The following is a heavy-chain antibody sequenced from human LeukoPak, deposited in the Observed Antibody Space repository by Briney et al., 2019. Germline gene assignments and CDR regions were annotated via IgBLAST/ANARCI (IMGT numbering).Heavy chain of an antibody. CDR2: IYYSGST. D-gene: IGHD4-23*01. J-gene: IGHJ4*02. CDR1: GGSISSYY. Sequence: SETLSLTCTVSGGSISSYYWSWIRQPPGKGLEWIGYIYYSGSTNYNPSLKSRVTISVDTSKNQFSLKLSSVAAADTAVYYCARSPNGGNSDYWGQGTLVTVSS. CDR3: ARSPNGGNSDY. V-gene: IGHV4-59*08.